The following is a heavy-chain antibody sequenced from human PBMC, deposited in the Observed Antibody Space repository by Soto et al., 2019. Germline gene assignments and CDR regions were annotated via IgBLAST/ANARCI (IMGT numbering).Heavy chain of an antibody. CDR2: LAWDGGSI. CDR3: VRDDAFDL. Sequence: EVQLVESGGGLVQPSRSLRLSCAASGFTFDAYPMHWVRQAPGKGLEWVAGLAWDGGSIEYVDSVEGRFTISRDNAKNSLYLQMSSLRDEDTALYYCVRDDAFDLWGQGTQVTVSS. J-gene: IGHJ3*01. V-gene: IGHV3-9*01. CDR1: GFTFDAYP.